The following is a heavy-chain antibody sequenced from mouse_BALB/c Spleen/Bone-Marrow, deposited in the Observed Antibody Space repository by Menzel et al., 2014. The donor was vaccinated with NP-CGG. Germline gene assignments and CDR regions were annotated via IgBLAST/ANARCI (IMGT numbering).Heavy chain of an antibody. V-gene: IGHV5-6*01. CDR2: ISSGGSYT. CDR1: GFTFSSYG. J-gene: IGHJ2*01. D-gene: IGHD1-1*01. CDR3: GRNYYGSSYYFDY. Sequence: EVQLQQSGGDLVKPGVSLKLSCVASGFTFSSYGMSWVRQTPDKRLEWVATISSGGSYTYYPDSVKGRFTISRDNAKNTLYLQMSSLKSEDTAMYYCGRNYYGSSYYFDYWGQGTTLTVSS.